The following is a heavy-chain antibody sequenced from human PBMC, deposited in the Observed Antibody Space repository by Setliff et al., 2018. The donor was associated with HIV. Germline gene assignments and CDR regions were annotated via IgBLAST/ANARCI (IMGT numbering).Heavy chain of an antibody. CDR1: GYSISSDYY. D-gene: IGHD3-10*01. CDR3: ASTTSGVSGSYPAHAFDI. V-gene: IGHV4-38-2*01. CDR2: FSPRGRT. J-gene: IGHJ3*02. Sequence: SETLSLTCAVSGYSISSDYYWGWIRQPPGKGLEWIGSFSPRGRTYQNGSLKSRVTISVDRSRNQFSLKLTSVPAADTAIYYCASTTSGVSGSYPAHAFDIWGQGTMVTVSS.